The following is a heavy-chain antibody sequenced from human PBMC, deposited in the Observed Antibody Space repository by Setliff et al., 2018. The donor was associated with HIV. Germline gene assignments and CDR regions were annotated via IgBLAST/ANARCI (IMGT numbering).Heavy chain of an antibody. CDR2: IYYSGST. J-gene: IGHJ4*02. Sequence: PSETLSLTCTVSGLSMSRSSYYWGWIRQPPGKGLEWIGSIYYSGSTSYNPSLTSRVTISVDTSNNKFSLRLTSVTAADTALYYCARGAPYGSGRRRWNSWGQGTLVTVSS. D-gene: IGHD3-10*01. CDR1: GLSMSRSSYY. V-gene: IGHV4-39*07. CDR3: ARGAPYGSGRRRWNS.